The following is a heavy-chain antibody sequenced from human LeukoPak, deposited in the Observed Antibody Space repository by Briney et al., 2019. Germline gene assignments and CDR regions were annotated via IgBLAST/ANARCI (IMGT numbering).Heavy chain of an antibody. CDR1: GFTFSGSA. J-gene: IGHJ4*02. D-gene: IGHD6-13*01. V-gene: IGHV3-73*01. Sequence: GGSLRLSCAASGFTFSGSALHWVRQASGKGLEWIGRIRSKTNNYATTYAASVTGRFTISRDDAENTAYLQMNSLRAEDTAVYYCAKDDSWYFDYWGQGTLVTVSS. CDR3: AKDDSWYFDY. CDR2: IRSKTNNYAT.